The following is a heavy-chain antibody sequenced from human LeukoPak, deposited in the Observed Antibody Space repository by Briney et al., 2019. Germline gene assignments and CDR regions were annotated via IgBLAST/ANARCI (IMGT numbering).Heavy chain of an antibody. CDR1: GGSISSGDYY. D-gene: IGHD3-10*01. Sequence: SETLSLTCTVSGGSISSGDYYWSWIRQPPGXXXXXXGYIYYSGSTYYNPSLKSRVTISVDTSKNQFSLKLSSVTAADTAVYYCAREDATMVRGGFDYWGQGTLVTVSS. V-gene: IGHV4-30-4*01. CDR2: IYYSGST. J-gene: IGHJ4*02. CDR3: AREDATMVRGGFDY.